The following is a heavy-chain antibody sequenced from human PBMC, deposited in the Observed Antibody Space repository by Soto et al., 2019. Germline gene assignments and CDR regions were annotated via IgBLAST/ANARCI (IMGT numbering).Heavy chain of an antibody. D-gene: IGHD3-22*01. CDR2: IIPIFGTA. J-gene: IGHJ4*02. CDR1: GGTFSSYA. CDR3: ARGVHYDSSGFYYVF. Sequence: ASVKVSCKASGGTFSSYAIDWVGQAPGQGLEWMGGIIPIFGTANYAQKFQGRVTITADESTSTAYMELRRLRSEDTAVYYCARGVHYDSSGFYYVFWGQGTLVTVSS. V-gene: IGHV1-69*13.